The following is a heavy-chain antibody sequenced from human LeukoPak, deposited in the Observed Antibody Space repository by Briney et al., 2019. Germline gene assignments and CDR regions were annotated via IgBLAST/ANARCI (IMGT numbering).Heavy chain of an antibody. J-gene: IGHJ4*02. CDR3: ARATYDSSVYFDY. CDR1: GGSVSSGSY. D-gene: IGHD3-22*01. Sequence: PSETLSLTCTVSGGSVSSGSYWSWIRQPPGKGLEWIGYIYYSGSTNYNPSLQSRVTISVDTSKSQFSLKLSSATAADTAVYYCARATYDSSVYFDYWGQGTLVTVSS. CDR2: IYYSGST. V-gene: IGHV4-61*01.